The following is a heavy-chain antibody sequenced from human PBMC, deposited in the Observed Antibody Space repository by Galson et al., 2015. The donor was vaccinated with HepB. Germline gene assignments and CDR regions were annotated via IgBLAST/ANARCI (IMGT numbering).Heavy chain of an antibody. D-gene: IGHD3-22*01. V-gene: IGHV4-59*01. Sequence: LSLTCTVSGGSISTYYWSWIRQPPGKGLEWIGYIYYSGSTSYNPSLKSRVTISVDTSKNQFSLKLSSVTAADTAVYYCARDSHYSDNSGYYYFEHFQHWGQGTLVTVSS. CDR2: IYYSGST. J-gene: IGHJ1*01. CDR3: ARDSHYSDNSGYYYFEHFQH. CDR1: GGSISTYY.